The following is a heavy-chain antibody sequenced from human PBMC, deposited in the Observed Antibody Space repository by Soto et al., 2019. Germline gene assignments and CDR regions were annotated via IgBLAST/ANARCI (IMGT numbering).Heavy chain of an antibody. CDR1: GFTFRSYA. V-gene: IGHV3-23*01. J-gene: IGHJ3*02. CDR3: AKGNSWSPALVLDI. CDR2: ISGSGGST. D-gene: IGHD1-7*01. Sequence: EVQLLESGGGLVQPGGSLRLSCAASGFTFRSYAMNWVRQAPGKGLEWVSAISGSGGSTYYADSVKGRFTTSRDSSKNTLYLQMNSLRAEDTAVYYCAKGNSWSPALVLDIWGQGTMVTVSS.